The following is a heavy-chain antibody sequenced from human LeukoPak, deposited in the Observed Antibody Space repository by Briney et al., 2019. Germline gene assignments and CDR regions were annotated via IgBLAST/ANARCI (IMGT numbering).Heavy chain of an antibody. J-gene: IGHJ4*02. CDR3: ARMYYDILTGYYYFDY. CDR1: GGSISSSSYY. V-gene: IGHV4-39*07. D-gene: IGHD3-9*01. Sequence: SETLSLTCTVSGGSISSSSYYWGWIRQPPGKGLEWIGSIYYSGSTYYNPSLKSRVTISVDTSKNQFSLKLSSVTAADTAVYYCARMYYDILTGYYYFDYWGQGTLVTVSS. CDR2: IYYSGST.